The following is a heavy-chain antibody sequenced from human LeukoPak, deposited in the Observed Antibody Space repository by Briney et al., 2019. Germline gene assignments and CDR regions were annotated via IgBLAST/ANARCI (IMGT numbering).Heavy chain of an antibody. D-gene: IGHD5-18*01. CDR3: ARSEQLWLRTYFDY. CDR1: GYTFTDYY. Sequence: SVKVSCKASGYTFTDYYMHWVRQAPGQGLEWMGGIIPIFGTANYAQKFQGRVTITADKSTSTAYMELSSLRSEDTAVYYCARSEQLWLRTYFDYWGQGTLVTVSS. V-gene: IGHV1-69*06. CDR2: IIPIFGTA. J-gene: IGHJ4*02.